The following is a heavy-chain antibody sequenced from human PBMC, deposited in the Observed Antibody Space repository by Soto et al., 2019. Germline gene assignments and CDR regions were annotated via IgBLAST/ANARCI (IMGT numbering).Heavy chain of an antibody. CDR3: TKNSAYALDY. V-gene: IGHV4-4*02. Sequence: PSETLSLTCAVFGASINSSNWWSWVRQPPGGGLEWIGELHHGGSTNYNPSLESRATFSVDISKNQFFLKLSSVTAADTAVYYCTKNSAYALDYWGQGTLVTVSS. CDR2: LHHGGST. CDR1: GASINSSNW. J-gene: IGHJ4*02. D-gene: IGHD5-12*01.